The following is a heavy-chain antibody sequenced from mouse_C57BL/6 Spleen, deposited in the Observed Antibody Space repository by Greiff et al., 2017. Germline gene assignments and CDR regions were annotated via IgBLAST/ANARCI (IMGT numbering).Heavy chain of an antibody. CDR3: ARRSYDYDEGAMDY. J-gene: IGHJ4*01. V-gene: IGHV1-55*01. Sequence: VQLQQPGAELVKPGASVKMSCKASGYTFTSYWITWVKQRPGQGLEWIGDIYPGSGSTNYNEKFKSKATLTVDTSSSTAYMQLSSLTSEDSAVYYCARRSYDYDEGAMDYWGQGTSVTVSS. CDR2: IYPGSGST. D-gene: IGHD2-4*01. CDR1: GYTFTSYW.